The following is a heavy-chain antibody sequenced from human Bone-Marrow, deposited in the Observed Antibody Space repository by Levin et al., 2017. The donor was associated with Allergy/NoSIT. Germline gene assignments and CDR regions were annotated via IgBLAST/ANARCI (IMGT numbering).Heavy chain of an antibody. V-gene: IGHV3-21*01. CDR3: AGVGATTTHLDY. CDR2: ISSSGNYI. CDR1: GFTFSTYS. Sequence: PGGSLRLSCAASGFTFSTYSMNWVRQAPGKGLEWVSSISSSGNYIFYADSVKGRFTISRDNAKNSLYLKMNSLGAEDTDVYYCAGVGATTTHLDYWGQGTLVTVSS. J-gene: IGHJ4*02. D-gene: IGHD1-26*01.